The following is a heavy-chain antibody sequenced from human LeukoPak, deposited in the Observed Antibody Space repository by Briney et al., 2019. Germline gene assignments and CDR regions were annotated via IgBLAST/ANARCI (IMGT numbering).Heavy chain of an antibody. D-gene: IGHD3-22*01. V-gene: IGHV3-7*01. J-gene: IGHJ4*02. CDR2: IKQDGSEK. Sequence: PGGSLRLSCAASGFGFSTYSMTWVRQAPGKGLEWVANIKQDGSEKYYVDSVKGRFTISRDNAKNSLFLQMNSLRAEDTAVYYCARDSLVAYYYDSSGYYPHDYWGQGTLVTVSS. CDR1: GFGFSTYS. CDR3: ARDSLVAYYYDSSGYYPHDY.